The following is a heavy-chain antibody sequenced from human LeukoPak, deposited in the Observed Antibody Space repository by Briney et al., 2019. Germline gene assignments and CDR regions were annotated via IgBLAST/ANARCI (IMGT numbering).Heavy chain of an antibody. CDR2: INQSGST. CDR3: ARDGGFDDGYGIDV. J-gene: IGHJ6*02. V-gene: IGHV4-34*01. D-gene: IGHD5-12*01. Sequence: SETLSLTCAVYGGSLSAYYWYWIRQPPGKGLEWMGEINQSGSTNYNTSLKSRVTISVDTSKNQFSLKLSSVTAADTAVYYCARDGGFDDGYGIDVWGQGTTVIVSS. CDR1: GGSLSAYY.